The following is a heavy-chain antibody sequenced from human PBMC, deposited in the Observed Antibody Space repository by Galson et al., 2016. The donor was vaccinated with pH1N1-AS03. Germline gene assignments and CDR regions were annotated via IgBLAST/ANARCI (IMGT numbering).Heavy chain of an antibody. CDR3: AKVRSSRNVLGAYDY. V-gene: IGHV3-23*01. CDR1: GFTFSNYG. Sequence: SLRLSCAASGFTFSNYGMSWVRQAPGKGLEWVSDISSGNTYHADSVKGRFTISRDVSKNTLYLQMNSLRAEDTAVYYCAKVRSSRNVLGAYDYWGRGTLVIVSS. J-gene: IGHJ4*02. CDR2: ISSGNT. D-gene: IGHD3-10*01.